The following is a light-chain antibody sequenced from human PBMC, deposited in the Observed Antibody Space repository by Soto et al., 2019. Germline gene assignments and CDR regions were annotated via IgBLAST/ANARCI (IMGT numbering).Light chain of an antibody. Sequence: QAVVTQEPSLTVSPGGTVTLTCGSSTGPVTSGHYPYWFQQKPGQAPRTLIYDTNNKHSWTPARFSGSLLGGKAALTLLDAQPEDEAEYCCLLSYPGVRAVFGGGTQLTVL. J-gene: IGLJ7*01. V-gene: IGLV7-46*02. CDR1: TGPVTSGHY. CDR2: DTN. CDR3: LLSYPGVRAV.